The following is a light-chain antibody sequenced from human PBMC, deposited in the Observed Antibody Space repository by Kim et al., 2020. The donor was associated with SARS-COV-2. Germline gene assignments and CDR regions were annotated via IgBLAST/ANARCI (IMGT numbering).Light chain of an antibody. V-gene: IGKV1-16*01. J-gene: IGKJ1*01. CDR1: QGIANN. CDR2: ADS. Sequence: AAVGERVIITCRASQGIANNVAWFQQKPGKAPKSLVYADSSWESGVPSRFSGSGSGTDFILTISSLQPEDYATYYCQQYAGYPRTFGQGTKVDIK. CDR3: QQYAGYPRT.